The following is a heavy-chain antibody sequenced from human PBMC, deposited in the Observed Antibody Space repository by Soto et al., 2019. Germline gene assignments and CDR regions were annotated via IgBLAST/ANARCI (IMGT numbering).Heavy chain of an antibody. V-gene: IGHV4-31*03. J-gene: IGHJ4*02. CDR3: ARIYVDIVADDEVGERYRTSGLDY. D-gene: IGHD5-12*01. CDR1: GGSISSGGYY. CDR2: IYYSGST. Sequence: QVQLQESGPGLVKPSQTLSLTCTVSGGSISSGGYYWSWIRQHPGKGLEWIGYIYYSGSTYYNPSLKSRVTISVDKSKNRFSLKLSSVTAADTAVYYCARIYVDIVADDEVGERYRTSGLDYWGQGTLVTVSS.